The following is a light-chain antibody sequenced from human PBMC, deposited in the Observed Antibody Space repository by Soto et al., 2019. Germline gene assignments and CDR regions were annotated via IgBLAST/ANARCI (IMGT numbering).Light chain of an antibody. J-gene: IGLJ1*01. V-gene: IGLV2-14*03. CDR2: DVS. CDR3: SSYTTSNTRQIV. Sequence: QSALPHPASVSGSPGQSITISCTGTSSDVGGYNYVSWYQHHPGKAPKLMIYDVSNRPSGVSNRFSGSKSGNTASLTISGLQPQDEADYYCSSYTTSNTRQIVLGTGTKVTVL. CDR1: SSDVGGYNY.